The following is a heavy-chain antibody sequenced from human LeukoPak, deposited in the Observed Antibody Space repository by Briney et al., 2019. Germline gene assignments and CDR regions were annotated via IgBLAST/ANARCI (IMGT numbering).Heavy chain of an antibody. CDR3: ARNPGQLQRRFDY. CDR2: INSNSGGT. CDR1: GYTFTGYY. Sequence: ASVNVSCKASGYTFTGYYLHWVRQAPGQGLEWMGWINSNSGGTNYAQNFKGRVTMTRDTSISTAYMELSGLTFDDTAVYYCARNPGQLQRRFDYWGQGTLVTVSS. J-gene: IGHJ4*02. V-gene: IGHV1-2*02. D-gene: IGHD1-1*01.